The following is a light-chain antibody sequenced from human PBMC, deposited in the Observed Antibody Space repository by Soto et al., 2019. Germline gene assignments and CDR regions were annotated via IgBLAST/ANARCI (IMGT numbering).Light chain of an antibody. Sequence: EVVMTQSPATLSVSPGARATLSCRASQSVRSHLAWYQQKPGQAPSLLIFGASTRATGVPARFSGSESGTEFTLTISSLQSEDVALYFCQQYNDWPRTFGGGTKVEMK. CDR3: QQYNDWPRT. V-gene: IGKV3-15*01. J-gene: IGKJ4*01. CDR1: QSVRSH. CDR2: GAS.